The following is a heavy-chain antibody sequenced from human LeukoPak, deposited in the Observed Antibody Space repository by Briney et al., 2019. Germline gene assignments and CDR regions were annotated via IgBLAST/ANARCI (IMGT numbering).Heavy chain of an antibody. CDR3: AKGPWVVNRTPPPDY. CDR1: GFTFSNYG. CDR2: ISYDGSNK. Sequence: PGGSLRLSCAASGFTFSNYGMHWVRQAPGKGLEWVAVISYDGSNKYYADSVKGRFTISRDNSKNTLYLQMNSLRAEDTAVYYCAKGPWVVNRTPPPDYWGQGTLVTVSS. V-gene: IGHV3-30*18. J-gene: IGHJ4*02. D-gene: IGHD1-14*01.